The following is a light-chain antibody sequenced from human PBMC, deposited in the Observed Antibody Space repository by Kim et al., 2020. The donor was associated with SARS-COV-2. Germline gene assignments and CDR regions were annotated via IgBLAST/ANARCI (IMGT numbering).Light chain of an antibody. J-gene: IGKJ2*01. V-gene: IGKV3-15*01. CDR2: GAS. Sequence: EIVTTQSPATLSVSQGERATLSCRASQSGSSNLAWYQQKPGQAPRLLIYGASTRDTGIPARFSGSGSGTEFTLTISSLQPEDFAVYYCQQYTNWPYTFGQGTRLEI. CDR3: QQYTNWPYT. CDR1: QSGSSN.